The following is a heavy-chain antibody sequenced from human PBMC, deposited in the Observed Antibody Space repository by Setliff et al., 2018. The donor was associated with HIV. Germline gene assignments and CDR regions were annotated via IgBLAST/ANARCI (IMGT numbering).Heavy chain of an antibody. CDR3: ARAPQTSSNWRIWDY. CDR1: GDTITNYG. CDR2: IIPIFGTA. J-gene: IGHJ4*02. Sequence: SVKVSCKASGDTITNYGLSWVRQTPGQGLEWMGGIIPIFGTANYAQKFQGRVTITADESTSTAYMELSSLRSEDTAVYYCARAPQTSSNWRIWDYWGQGTLVTVS. V-gene: IGHV1-69*13. D-gene: IGHD6-13*01.